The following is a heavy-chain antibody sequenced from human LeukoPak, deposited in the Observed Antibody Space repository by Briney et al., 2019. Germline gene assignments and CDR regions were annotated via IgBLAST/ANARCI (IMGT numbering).Heavy chain of an antibody. CDR2: INHSGST. Sequence: SETLSLTCAVYGGSFSGYYWSWIRQPPGKGLEWIGEINHSGSTNYNPSLKSRVTISVDTSKNQFSLKLSSVTAADTAVYCCARFSNAHGVKFDYWGQGTLVTVSS. D-gene: IGHD2-8*01. V-gene: IGHV4-34*01. CDR3: ARFSNAHGVKFDY. J-gene: IGHJ4*02. CDR1: GGSFSGYY.